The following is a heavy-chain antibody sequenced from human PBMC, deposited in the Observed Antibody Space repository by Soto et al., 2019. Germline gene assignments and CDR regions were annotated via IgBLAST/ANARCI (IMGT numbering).Heavy chain of an antibody. V-gene: IGHV1-18*03. CDR2: ISAYNGNT. CDR3: ARDQSGDLDY. D-gene: IGHD3-10*01. J-gene: IGHJ4*02. CDR1: GYTFTSYG. Sequence: ASVKVSCKASGYTFTSYGISWVRQAPGQGLEWMGWISAYNGNTNYAQKLQGRVTMTTDTSTSTAYMELRSLRSDDMAVYCGARDQSGDLDYWGQGTLVTVSS.